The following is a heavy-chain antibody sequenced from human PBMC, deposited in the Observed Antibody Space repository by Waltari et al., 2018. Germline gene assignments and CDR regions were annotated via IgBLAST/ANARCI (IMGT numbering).Heavy chain of an antibody. V-gene: IGHV3-30*01. Sequence: QVQLVESGGGVVQPGRSLRLSCAASGFTFSSYAMHWVRQAPVKGLEWVAVISYDGSNEYYADSVKGRFTISRDNSKNTLYLQMNSLRAEDTAVYYCARDLSVDYWGQGTLVTVSS. CDR3: ARDLSVDY. CDR1: GFTFSSYA. CDR2: ISYDGSNE. J-gene: IGHJ4*02.